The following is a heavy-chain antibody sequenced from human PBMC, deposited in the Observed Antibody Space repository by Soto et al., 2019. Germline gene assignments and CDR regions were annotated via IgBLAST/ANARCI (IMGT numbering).Heavy chain of an antibody. CDR2: IGSNGFST. Sequence: EVQLVESGGGLVQPGGSLRLSCVASGFTFDIYSMHWVRQAPGKGLEYVSTIGSNGFSTSYANSVRGRFTISRDNSRSTLFLQIDNLRPDDVAVYYCARGRLKESNVFDPFDYWGQGTLVSVSS. CDR1: GFTFDIYS. J-gene: IGHJ4*02. D-gene: IGHD2-8*01. CDR3: ARGRLKESNVFDPFDY. V-gene: IGHV3-64*01.